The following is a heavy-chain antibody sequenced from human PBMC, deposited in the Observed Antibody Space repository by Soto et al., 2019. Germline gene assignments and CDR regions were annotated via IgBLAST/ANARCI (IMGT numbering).Heavy chain of an antibody. Sequence: SETLSLTCAVSGGSITSANWWTWVRQPPGGGLEWIGEISHSGITNYKASLKSRVTMSVDKTKNDVSLKLTSVTAADTAVYYCARVLRGWFDPWGPGTPVTVSS. CDR2: ISHSGIT. V-gene: IGHV4-4*02. J-gene: IGHJ5*02. CDR3: ARVLRGWFDP. CDR1: GGSITSANW.